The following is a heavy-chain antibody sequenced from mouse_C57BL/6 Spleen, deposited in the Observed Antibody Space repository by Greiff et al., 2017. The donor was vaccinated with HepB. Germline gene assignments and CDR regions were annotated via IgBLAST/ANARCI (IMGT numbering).Heavy chain of an antibody. V-gene: IGHV1-64*01. CDR2: IHPNSGST. Sequence: QVQLQQPGAELVKPGASVKLSCKASGYTFTSYWMHWVKQRPGQGLEWIGMIHPNSGSTNYNEKFKSKATLTVDKSSSTAYMQLSSLTSDDSAVYYCAVKESEFSTTRGFADWGQGTLVTVAA. CDR1: GYTFTSYW. D-gene: IGHD1-1*01. J-gene: IGHJ3*01. CDR3: AVKESEFSTTRGFAD.